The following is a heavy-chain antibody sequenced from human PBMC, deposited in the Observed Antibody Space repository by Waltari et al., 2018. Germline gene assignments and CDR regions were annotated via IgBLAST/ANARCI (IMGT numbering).Heavy chain of an antibody. CDR1: GGTFSSYA. CDR2: IIPIFGTA. V-gene: IGHV1-69*05. D-gene: IGHD1-26*01. CDR3: AANSGSYSLAFDI. J-gene: IGHJ3*02. Sequence: QVQLVESGAEVKKPGSSVKVSCKASGGTFSSYALRWVRQAPGQGLEGMGGIIPIFGTANYAQKFQGRVTITTDESTSTAYMELSSLRSEDTAVYYCAANSGSYSLAFDIWGQGTMVTVSS.